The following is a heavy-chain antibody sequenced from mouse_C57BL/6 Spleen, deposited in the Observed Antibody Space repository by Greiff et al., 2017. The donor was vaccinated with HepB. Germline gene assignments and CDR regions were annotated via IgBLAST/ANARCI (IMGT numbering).Heavy chain of an antibody. CDR3: ARRGD. Sequence: QVQLKEPGAELVRPGTSVKLSCKASGYTFTSYWMHWVKQRPGQGLEWIGVIDPSDSYTNYNQKFKGKATLTVDTSSSTAYMQLSSLTSEDSAVYYCARRGDWGQGTTLTVSS. CDR2: IDPSDSYT. J-gene: IGHJ2*01. V-gene: IGHV1-59*01. CDR1: GYTFTSYW.